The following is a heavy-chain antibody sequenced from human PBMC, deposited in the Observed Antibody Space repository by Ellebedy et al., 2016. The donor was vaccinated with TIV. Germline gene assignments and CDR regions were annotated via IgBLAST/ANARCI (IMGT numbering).Heavy chain of an antibody. V-gene: IGHV4-59*01. CDR2: IYYSGST. Sequence: MPSETLSLTCTVSYDSISSYYWSWIRQPPGKGLEWIGYIYYSGSTNYNPSLKSRVTIELDTSKNQLSLKMSSVTAADTAVYYCATGPNQDFSDYWGQGTLVTVSS. CDR3: ATGPNQDFSDY. CDR1: YDSISSYY. J-gene: IGHJ4*02. D-gene: IGHD1-14*01.